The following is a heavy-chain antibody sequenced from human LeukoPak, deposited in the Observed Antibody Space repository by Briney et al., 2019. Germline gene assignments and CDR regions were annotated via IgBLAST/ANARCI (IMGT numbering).Heavy chain of an antibody. CDR3: ARDKLVREGIAVAGTFDY. D-gene: IGHD6-19*01. V-gene: IGHV4-38-2*02. CDR1: GYSISSGYY. CDR2: IYHSGST. Sequence: SETLSLTCTVSGYSISSGYYWGWIRQPPGKGLEWIGSIYHSGSTYYNPSLKSRVTISVDASKNQFSLKLSSVTAADTAVYYCARDKLVREGIAVAGTFDYWGQGTLVTVSS. J-gene: IGHJ4*02.